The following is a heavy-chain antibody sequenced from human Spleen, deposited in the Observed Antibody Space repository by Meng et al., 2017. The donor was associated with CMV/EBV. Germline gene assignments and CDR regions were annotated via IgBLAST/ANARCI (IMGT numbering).Heavy chain of an antibody. CDR2: INPNSGGT. D-gene: IGHD2/OR15-2a*01. J-gene: IGHJ6*02. Sequence: ASVKVSCKASGYTFTGHYMHWVRQAPGQGLEWMGWINPNSGGTTYAQKFQGRVTMTSDTSITTAYMELSRLRSDDTAVYYCARTFHHSHEGGNYYSFYGVDVWGQGTTVTVSS. CDR3: ARTFHHSHEGGNYYSFYGVDV. V-gene: IGHV1-2*02. CDR1: GYTFTGHY.